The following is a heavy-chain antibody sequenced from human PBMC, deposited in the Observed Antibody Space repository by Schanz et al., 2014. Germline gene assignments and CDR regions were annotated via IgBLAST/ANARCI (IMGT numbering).Heavy chain of an antibody. J-gene: IGHJ4*02. D-gene: IGHD3-9*01. CDR3: ATTKKGENDPLTGYLAFDS. CDR2: FVPRLRVA. Sequence: QVQLVQSGAEVKKPGSSVKVSCKASGGTLQSYTFSWVRQAPGQGLEWMGRFVPRLRVALYAQNFRGRVTITAASSTNTAYLEVSSLRFEDTAMYYCATTKKGENDPLTGYLAFDSWGLGTLVTVSS. V-gene: IGHV1-69*02. CDR1: GGTLQSYT.